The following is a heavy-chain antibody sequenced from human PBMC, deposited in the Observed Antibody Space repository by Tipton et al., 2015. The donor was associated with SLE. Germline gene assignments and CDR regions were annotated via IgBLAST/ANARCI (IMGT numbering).Heavy chain of an antibody. D-gene: IGHD3-10*01. Sequence: LRLSCAVSGGSFSSDGYSWSWLRQPPGKGLEWIGCIHHSGTTHYNQSLKSRVTISVDTSKNQFSLKLSSVTAADTAVYYCARTEQGTGSYYRLVFEIWGQGTLVTVSS. CDR1: GGSFSSDGYS. CDR3: ARTEQGTGSYYRLVFEI. CDR2: IHHSGTT. J-gene: IGHJ4*02. V-gene: IGHV4-30-2*01.